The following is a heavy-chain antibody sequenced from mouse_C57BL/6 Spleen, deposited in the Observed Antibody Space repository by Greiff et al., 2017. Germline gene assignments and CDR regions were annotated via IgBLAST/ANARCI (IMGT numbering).Heavy chain of an antibody. Sequence: QVQLQQPGAELVKPGASVKLSCKASGYTFTSYWMHWVKQRPGRGLEWIGRIDPNSGGTKYNEKFKSKATLTVDKPSSTAYMLLSSLTSEDSAVYYCSRWFITTVDYYAMEYWGQGTSVTVSS. V-gene: IGHV1-72*01. CDR1: GYTFTSYW. J-gene: IGHJ4*01. D-gene: IGHD1-1*01. CDR3: SRWFITTVDYYAMEY. CDR2: IDPNSGGT.